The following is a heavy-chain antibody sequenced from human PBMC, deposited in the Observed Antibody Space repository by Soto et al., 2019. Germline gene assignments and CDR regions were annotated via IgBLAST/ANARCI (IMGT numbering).Heavy chain of an antibody. J-gene: IGHJ6*02. Sequence: PSETLSLTCTVSGGSISSYYWSWIRQPAGKGLEWIGRIYASGSTNYNPSLKSRVTMSVDTSKNQFSLKLSSVTAADTAVYYCARDMTANYYYDSSGYYVKYYYGMDVWGQGTTVTVS. D-gene: IGHD3-22*01. CDR2: IYASGST. V-gene: IGHV4-4*07. CDR3: ARDMTANYYYDSSGYYVKYYYGMDV. CDR1: GGSISSYY.